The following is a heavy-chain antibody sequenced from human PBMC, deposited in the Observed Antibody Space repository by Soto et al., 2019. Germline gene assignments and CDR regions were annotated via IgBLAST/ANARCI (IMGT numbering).Heavy chain of an antibody. CDR2: INHSGST. D-gene: IGHD6-13*01. CDR3: ARGRAGGSSWYRDSYYDYYGMDV. V-gene: IGHV4-34*01. J-gene: IGHJ6*02. CDR1: GGSFSGYY. Sequence: SETLSLTCAVYGGSFSGYYWSWIRQPPGKGLGWIGEINHSGSTNYNPSLKSRVTISVDTSKNQFSLKLSSVTAADTAVYYCARGRAGGSSWYRDSYYDYYGMDVWGQGTTVTVSS.